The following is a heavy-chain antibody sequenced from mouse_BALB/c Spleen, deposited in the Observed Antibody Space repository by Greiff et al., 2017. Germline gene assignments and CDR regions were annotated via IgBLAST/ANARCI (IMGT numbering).Heavy chain of an antibody. CDR2: ILPGSGST. J-gene: IGHJ2*01. CDR1: GYTFSSYW. Sequence: QVHVKQSGAELMKPGASVKISCKATGYTFSSYWIEWVKQRPGHGLEWIGEILPGSGSTNYNEKFKGKATFTADTSSNTAYMQLSSLTSEDSAVYYCARRGVPYYFDYWGQGTTLTVSS. D-gene: IGHD6-1*01. V-gene: IGHV1-9*01. CDR3: ARRGVPYYFDY.